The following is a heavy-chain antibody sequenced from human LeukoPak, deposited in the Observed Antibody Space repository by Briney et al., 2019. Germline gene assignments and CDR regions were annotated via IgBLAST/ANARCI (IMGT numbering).Heavy chain of an antibody. Sequence: GGSLRLSCTASGFTFDDYGMHWVRQAPGKGLEWVSGISWNSGSIGYADSVKGRFTISRDNAKNSLYLQMNSLRAEDTALYYCAKDRSRLLRGCMDVWGKGTTVTVSS. J-gene: IGHJ6*03. CDR3: AKDRSRLLRGCMDV. CDR2: ISWNSGSI. CDR1: GFTFDDYG. D-gene: IGHD2-8*02. V-gene: IGHV3-9*01.